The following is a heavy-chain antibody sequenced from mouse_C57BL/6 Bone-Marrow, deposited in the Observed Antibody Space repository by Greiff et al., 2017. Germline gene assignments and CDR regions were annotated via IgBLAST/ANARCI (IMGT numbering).Heavy chain of an antibody. CDR2: IDPENGDP. Sequence: EVQRVESGAELVRPGASVKLSCTASGFNIKDDYMHWVKQRPEQGLEWIGWIDPENGDPEYASKFQGKATITADTSSNTAYLQLSSLTSEDTAVYYCTTRRWYFDVWGTGTTVTVSS. CDR1: GFNIKDDY. CDR3: TTRRWYFDV. J-gene: IGHJ1*03. V-gene: IGHV14-4*01.